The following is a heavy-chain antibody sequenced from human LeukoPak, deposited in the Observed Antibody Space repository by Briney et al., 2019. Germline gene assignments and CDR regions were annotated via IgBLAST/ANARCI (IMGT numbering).Heavy chain of an antibody. CDR1: GFTFSTYW. CDR2: INRDGSST. D-gene: IGHD3-9*01. V-gene: IGHV3-74*01. CDR3: ARDRETYYDILTGYYTLGDAFDI. Sequence: GGSLILSCAASGFTFSTYWMHWVRHAPGKGLVWVSRINRDGSSTSYADSVKGRFTISRDNAKNTLYLQMNSLRAEDTAVYYCARDRETYYDILTGYYTLGDAFDIWGQGTMVTVSS. J-gene: IGHJ3*02.